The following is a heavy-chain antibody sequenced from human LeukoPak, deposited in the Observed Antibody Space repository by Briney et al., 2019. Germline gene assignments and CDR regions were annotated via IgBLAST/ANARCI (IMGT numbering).Heavy chain of an antibody. CDR2: IKQDGSER. V-gene: IGHV3-7*01. Sequence: GGSLRLSCAASGFTFSSYWMSWVRQAPGKGLEWVANIKQDGSERYYVDSVKGRFTISRDNAKNSLYLQMNSLRAEDTAVYYCARDYRGYRAPYYFDYWGQGTLVTVSS. D-gene: IGHD2-15*01. CDR3: ARDYRGYRAPYYFDY. CDR1: GFTFSSYW. J-gene: IGHJ4*02.